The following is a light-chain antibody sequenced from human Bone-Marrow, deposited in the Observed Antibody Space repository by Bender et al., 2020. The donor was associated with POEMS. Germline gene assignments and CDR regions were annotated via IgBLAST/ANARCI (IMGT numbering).Light chain of an antibody. CDR2: QGT. CDR3: QAWDSSHVV. J-gene: IGLJ2*01. CDR1: KLGDKY. V-gene: IGLV3-1*01. Sequence: DLTQAPSVSVSPGQTARITCSGHKLGDKYACWYQQKPGQSPVLVIYQGTKRPSGIPERFSGSNSGNTATLTISGTQAMDEADYYCQAWDSSHVVFGGGTKVTVL.